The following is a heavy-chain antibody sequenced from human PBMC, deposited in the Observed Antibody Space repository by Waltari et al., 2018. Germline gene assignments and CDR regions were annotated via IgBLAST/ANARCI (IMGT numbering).Heavy chain of an antibody. J-gene: IGHJ4*02. D-gene: IGHD5-12*01. CDR2: IYYSGST. V-gene: IGHV4-59*11. CDR3: ARGREMATMVPGFDY. Sequence: QVQLQESGPGLVKPSETLSLTCPVSGGSISSHYWSWIRQPPGKGLEWIGYIYYSGSTNYNPSLESRVTISVDTSKNQFSLKLSSVTAADTAVYYCARGREMATMVPGFDYWGQGTLVTVSS. CDR1: GGSISSHY.